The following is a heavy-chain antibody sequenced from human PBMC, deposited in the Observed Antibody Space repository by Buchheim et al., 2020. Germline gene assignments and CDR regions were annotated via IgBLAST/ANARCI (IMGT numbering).Heavy chain of an antibody. CDR2: IWYDGSNK. CDR1: GFTFSSYG. Sequence: QVQLVESGGGVVQPGRSLRLSCAASGFTFSSYGMHWVRQAPGKGLEWVAVIWYDGSNKYYADSVKGRFTISRDNSKNTLYLQMNSLRAEDTAVYYCAASSSWYEAFDYWGQGTL. V-gene: IGHV3-33*01. D-gene: IGHD6-13*01. CDR3: AASSSWYEAFDY. J-gene: IGHJ4*02.